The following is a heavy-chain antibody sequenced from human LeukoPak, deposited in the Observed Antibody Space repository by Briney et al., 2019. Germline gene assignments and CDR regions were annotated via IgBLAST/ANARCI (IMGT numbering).Heavy chain of an antibody. CDR2: ISYDGTNK. V-gene: IGHV3-30*18. D-gene: IGHD1-26*01. Sequence: GRSLRLSCVASGFTFSSYGMHWVRQAPGKGLEWVAVISYDGTNKDYADSVKGRFTISRDNSKNTLYLQMNSLRVEDTAVYYCAKEVWGAPGHYLDYWGQGTLVTVSS. CDR1: GFTFSSYG. CDR3: AKEVWGAPGHYLDY. J-gene: IGHJ4*02.